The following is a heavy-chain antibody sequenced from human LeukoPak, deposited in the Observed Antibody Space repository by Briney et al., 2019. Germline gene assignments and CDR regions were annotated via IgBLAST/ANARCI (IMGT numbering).Heavy chain of an antibody. J-gene: IGHJ4*02. V-gene: IGHV1-8*03. CDR2: MNPNSGNT. D-gene: IGHD3-16*01. CDR3: ARDSIWGSGAYGFDY. Sequence: GASVKVSCKASGYTFTSYDINWVRQATGQGLEWMGWMNPNSGNTGYAQKFQGRVTITRDTSASTAYMELSSLRSEDTAVYYCARDSIWGSGAYGFDYWGQGALVTVSS. CDR1: GYTFTSYD.